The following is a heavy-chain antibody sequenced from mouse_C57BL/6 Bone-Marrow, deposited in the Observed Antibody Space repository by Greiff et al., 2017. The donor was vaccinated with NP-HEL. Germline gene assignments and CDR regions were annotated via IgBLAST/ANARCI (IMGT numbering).Heavy chain of an antibody. CDR1: GYTFTSYG. CDR2: IYPRSGNT. CDR3: ARGAYHYGSSYAMDY. D-gene: IGHD1-1*01. J-gene: IGHJ4*01. Sequence: VHLVESGAELARPGASVKLSCKASGYTFTSYGISWVKQRTGQGLEWIGEIYPRSGNTYYNEKFKGKATLTADKSSSTAYMELRSLTSEDSAVYFCARGAYHYGSSYAMDYWGQGTSVTVSS. V-gene: IGHV1-81*01.